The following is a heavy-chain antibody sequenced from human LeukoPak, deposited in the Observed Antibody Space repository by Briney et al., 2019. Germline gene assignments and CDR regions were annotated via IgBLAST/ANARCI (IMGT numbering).Heavy chain of an antibody. V-gene: IGHV3-74*01. J-gene: IGHJ5*02. Sequence: PGGSLRLSCATSGFTFTTFWMHWVRQAPAKGLVWVSRINHDGSSTNYADSVKGRFTISRDNAKNTLNLQMNSLRAEDTAVYYCARDLGQYYDTSDSWFDPWGQGTLVTVSS. CDR3: ARDLGQYYDTSDSWFDP. CDR2: INHDGSST. D-gene: IGHD3-22*01. CDR1: GFTFTTFW.